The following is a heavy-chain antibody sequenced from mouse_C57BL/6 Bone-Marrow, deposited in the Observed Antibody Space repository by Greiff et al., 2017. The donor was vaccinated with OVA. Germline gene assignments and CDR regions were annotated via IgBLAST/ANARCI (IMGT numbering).Heavy chain of an antibody. CDR1: GYTFTSYW. V-gene: IGHV1-55*01. CDR2: IYPGSGST. CDR3: AREGGYYYGSRWYFDV. D-gene: IGHD1-1*01. Sequence: VQLQQPGAELVKPGASAKMSCKASGYTFTSYWITWVKQRPGQGLEWIGDIYPGSGSTNYNEKFKSKATLTVDTSSSTAYMQLSSLTSEDSAVYYCAREGGYYYGSRWYFDVWGTGTTVTVSS. J-gene: IGHJ1*03.